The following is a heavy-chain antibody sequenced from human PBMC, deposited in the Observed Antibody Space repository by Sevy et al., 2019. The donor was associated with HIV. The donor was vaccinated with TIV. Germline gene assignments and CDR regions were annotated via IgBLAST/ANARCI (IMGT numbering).Heavy chain of an antibody. J-gene: IGHJ4*02. CDR2: ISGSGGST. CDR3: AKDQGYCSGGSCYSDY. CDR1: GFTFSSYA. Sequence: GGSLRLSCAASGFTFSSYAMSWVRQAPGKGLEWVSAISGSGGSTYYADSVKGRFTISRDNSKNTLYLQMNSLRAEDTAVYYCAKDQGYCSGGSCYSDYWGQGALVTVSS. V-gene: IGHV3-23*01. D-gene: IGHD2-15*01.